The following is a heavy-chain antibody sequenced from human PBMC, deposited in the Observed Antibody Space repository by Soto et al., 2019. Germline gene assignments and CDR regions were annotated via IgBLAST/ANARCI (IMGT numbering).Heavy chain of an antibody. V-gene: IGHV4-59*01. Sequence: QVQLQESGPGLVKPSETLSLTCTVSGGSISSYYWSWIRQPPGKGLEWIGYIYYSGSTNYNPSLNSRVTIPVATSKNQCSLKLSSVTAADTAVYYCARATWYYYDSSQRYFDYWGQGTLVTVSS. CDR1: GGSISSYY. CDR3: ARATWYYYDSSQRYFDY. D-gene: IGHD3-22*01. CDR2: IYYSGST. J-gene: IGHJ4*02.